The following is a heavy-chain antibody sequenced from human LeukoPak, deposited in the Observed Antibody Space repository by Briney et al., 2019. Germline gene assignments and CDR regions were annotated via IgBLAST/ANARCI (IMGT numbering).Heavy chain of an antibody. Sequence: PGGSLRLSCAASGFTFSSYAMSWVRQAPGKGLEWVSYISSDSSTIYYADSVKGRFTISRDNAKDSLYLQMNSLRAEDTAVYYCARFAAGGSYYYYMDVWGKGTTVTVSS. V-gene: IGHV3-48*01. CDR3: ARFAAGGSYYYYMDV. J-gene: IGHJ6*03. CDR2: ISSDSSTI. D-gene: IGHD6-25*01. CDR1: GFTFSSYA.